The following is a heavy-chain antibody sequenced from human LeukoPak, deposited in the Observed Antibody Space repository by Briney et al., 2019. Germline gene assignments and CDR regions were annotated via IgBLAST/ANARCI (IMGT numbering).Heavy chain of an antibody. D-gene: IGHD6-6*01. J-gene: IGHJ4*02. Sequence: PSETLSLTCTVSGGSISSDYWSWIRQPPGKGLEWIGYIYYSGSTNYNPSLKSRVTISVDTSKNQFSLKLSSVTAADTAVYYCARGLSSSYHDYWGQGTLVTVSS. CDR1: GGSISSDY. CDR2: IYYSGST. CDR3: ARGLSSSYHDY. V-gene: IGHV4-59*01.